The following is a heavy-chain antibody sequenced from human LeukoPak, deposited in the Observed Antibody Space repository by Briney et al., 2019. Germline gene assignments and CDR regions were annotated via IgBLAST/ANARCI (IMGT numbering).Heavy chain of an antibody. CDR3: TRGTDTTGYIWG. CDR1: GGSISDYY. V-gene: IGHV4-59*01. Sequence: KTSETLSLTCTVSGGSISDYYWSWIRQPPGKGLESIGSISYSGSTNYNPSLKSRVTISRDTSKNQFSLKLTSVTAADTAVYYCTRGTDTTGYIWGWGQGTLVTVSS. J-gene: IGHJ4*02. CDR2: ISYSGST. D-gene: IGHD3-22*01.